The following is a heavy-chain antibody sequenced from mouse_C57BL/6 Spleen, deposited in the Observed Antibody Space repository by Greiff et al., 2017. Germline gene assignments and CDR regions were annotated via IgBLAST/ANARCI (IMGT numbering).Heavy chain of an antibody. Sequence: QVQLQQPGAELVMPGASVKLSCKASGYTFTSYWMHWVKQRPGQGLEWIGEIDPSDSYTNYNQKFKGKSTLTVDKSSSTAYMQLSSLASEDSAVYYCVLRFDYWGQGTTLTVSS. CDR2: IDPSDSYT. V-gene: IGHV1-69*01. CDR1: GYTFTSYW. J-gene: IGHJ2*01. CDR3: VLRFDY.